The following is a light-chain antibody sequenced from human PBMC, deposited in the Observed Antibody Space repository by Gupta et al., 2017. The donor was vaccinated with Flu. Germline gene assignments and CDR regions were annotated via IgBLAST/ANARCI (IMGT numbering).Light chain of an antibody. CDR2: GVN. V-gene: IGLV2-14*01. CDR3: NSYTSDSTWV. Sequence: QSALTQPASVSGSPGQSITISCTGTSSDVGGYNYVSWYQQHPDKAPKLMIYGVNNRPSGVSDRFSGSKSGSAASLTISGLQAEDEADYYCNSYTSDSTWVFGGGTKVTVL. J-gene: IGLJ3*02. CDR1: SSDVGGYNY.